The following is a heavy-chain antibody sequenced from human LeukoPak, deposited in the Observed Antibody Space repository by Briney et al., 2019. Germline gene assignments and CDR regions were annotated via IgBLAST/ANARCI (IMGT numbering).Heavy chain of an antibody. CDR2: MNPNSGNT. Sequence: ASLKVSCKASGYTFTSYDINWERQATGQGFEWLGWMNPNSGNTGYAQKVQGRVTMTRNTSISTAYMELSSLRSEDTAVYYCARGSYYDFWSGYYSYYYGMDVWGQGTTVTVSS. J-gene: IGHJ6*02. CDR1: GYTFTSYD. V-gene: IGHV1-8*01. D-gene: IGHD3-3*01. CDR3: ARGSYYDFWSGYYSYYYGMDV.